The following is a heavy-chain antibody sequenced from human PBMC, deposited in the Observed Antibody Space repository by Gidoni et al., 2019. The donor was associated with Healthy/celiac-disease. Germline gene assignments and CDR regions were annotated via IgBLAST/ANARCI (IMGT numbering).Heavy chain of an antibody. Sequence: EVQLLESGGGWVQPGGSLRLSCAASGFTFSSYARSWVRQAPGKGLEGVSAISGSGGSTYYADSVKGRFTISRDNSKNTLYLQMNSLRAEDTAVYYCAKVWRWGMDVWLFDYWGQGTLVTVSS. J-gene: IGHJ4*02. D-gene: IGHD3-16*01. CDR2: ISGSGGST. CDR1: GFTFSSYA. V-gene: IGHV3-23*01. CDR3: AKVWRWGMDVWLFDY.